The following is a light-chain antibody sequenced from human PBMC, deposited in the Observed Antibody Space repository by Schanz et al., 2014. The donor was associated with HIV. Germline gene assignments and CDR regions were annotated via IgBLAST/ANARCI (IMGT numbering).Light chain of an antibody. V-gene: IGLV1-47*01. CDR2: KNN. CDR3: GTWENTLTGEI. CDR1: SSNIGSNY. Sequence: QSVLTQPPSASGTPGQRVTISCSGSSSNIGSNYVYWYQQLPGTAPKLLIYKNNQRPSGVPDRFSGSKSGTSASLAITGLQPGDEADYYCGTWENTLTGEIFGGGTKLTVL. J-gene: IGLJ2*01.